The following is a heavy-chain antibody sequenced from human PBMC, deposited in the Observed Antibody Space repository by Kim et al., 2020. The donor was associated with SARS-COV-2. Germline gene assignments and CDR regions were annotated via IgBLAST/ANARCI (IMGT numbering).Heavy chain of an antibody. CDR1: GFTVSSNY. CDR2: IYSGGST. Sequence: GGSLRLSCAASGFTVSSNYMSWVRQAPGKGLEWVSVIYSGGSTYYADSVKGRFTISRDNSKNTLYLQMNSLRAEDTAVYYCARDMNYGSGSYSDYWGQGTLVTVSS. V-gene: IGHV3-66*01. D-gene: IGHD3-10*01. J-gene: IGHJ4*02. CDR3: ARDMNYGSGSYSDY.